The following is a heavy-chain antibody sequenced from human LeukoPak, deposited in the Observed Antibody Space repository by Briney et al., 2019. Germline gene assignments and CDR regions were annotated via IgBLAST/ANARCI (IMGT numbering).Heavy chain of an antibody. CDR2: IIPILGIA. CDR1: GGTFSSYA. J-gene: IGHJ4*02. Sequence: SVKVSCKASGGTFSSYAISWVRQAPGQGLEWMGRIIPILGIANYAQKFQGRVTITADKSTSTAYMELSSLRSEDTAVYYCAREVPLHDIVAFDYWGQGALVTVSS. V-gene: IGHV1-69*04. D-gene: IGHD5-12*01. CDR3: AREVPLHDIVAFDY.